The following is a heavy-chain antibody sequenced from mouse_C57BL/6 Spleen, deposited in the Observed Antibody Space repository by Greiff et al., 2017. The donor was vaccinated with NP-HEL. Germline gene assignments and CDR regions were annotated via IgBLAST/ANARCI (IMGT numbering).Heavy chain of an antibody. CDR2: INPNYGTT. V-gene: IGHV1-39*01. Sequence: VQLQQSGPELVKPGASVKISCKASGYSFTDYNMNWVKQSNGKSLEWIGVINPNYGTTSYNQKFKGKATLTVDQSSSTAYMQLNSLTSEDSAVYYCAFTTVVATPAWFAYWGQGTLVTVSA. J-gene: IGHJ3*01. CDR1: GYSFTDYN. CDR3: AFTTVVATPAWFAY. D-gene: IGHD1-1*01.